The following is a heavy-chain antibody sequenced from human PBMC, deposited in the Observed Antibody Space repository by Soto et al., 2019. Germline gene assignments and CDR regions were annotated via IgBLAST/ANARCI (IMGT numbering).Heavy chain of an antibody. CDR2: ISSSSTYI. V-gene: IGHV3-21*01. CDR1: GFSFSTYN. D-gene: IGHD6-13*01. Sequence: GGSLRLSCAASGFSFSTYNMNWVRQAPGKGLEWVSSISSSSTYIYYADSVKGRFTISRDDAKNSLFLQMNSLRAEDTAVYYCARDVTAVIMWYYGMDVWGQGTTVTVSS. J-gene: IGHJ6*02. CDR3: ARDVTAVIMWYYGMDV.